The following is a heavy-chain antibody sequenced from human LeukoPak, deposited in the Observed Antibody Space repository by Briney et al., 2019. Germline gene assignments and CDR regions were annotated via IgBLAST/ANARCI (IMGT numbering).Heavy chain of an antibody. CDR2: INHSGST. Sequence: PSETLSLTCAVYGGSFSGYYWSWIRQPPGKGLEWIGEINHSGSTNYNPSLKSRVTISVDTSKNQFPLKLSSVTAADTAVYYCAATGSVAGIVRVRFDPWGQGTLVTVSS. CDR3: AATGSVAGIVRVRFDP. V-gene: IGHV4-34*01. J-gene: IGHJ5*02. D-gene: IGHD6-19*01. CDR1: GGSFSGYY.